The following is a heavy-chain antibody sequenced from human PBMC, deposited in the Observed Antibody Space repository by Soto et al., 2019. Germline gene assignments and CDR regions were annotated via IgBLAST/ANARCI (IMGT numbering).Heavy chain of an antibody. CDR2: ISSNGANT. D-gene: IGHD2-8*01. J-gene: IGHJ4*01. V-gene: IGHV3-23*01. Sequence: GGXLRLSCASSVFTFDSPYSHAMSWVRQSPGKGPEWVSTISSNGANTHYAESVKGRFTISKDPSRNTVHLHMNSLRAEDTATYFCVSWVSAHFDYWGHGTQVTVYS. CDR1: VFTFDSPYSHA. CDR3: VSWVSAHFDY.